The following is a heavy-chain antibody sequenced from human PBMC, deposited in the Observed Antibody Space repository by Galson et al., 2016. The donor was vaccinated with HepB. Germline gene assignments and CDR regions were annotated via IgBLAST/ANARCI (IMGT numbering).Heavy chain of an antibody. D-gene: IGHD2-2*01. CDR1: GFTFNSYG. J-gene: IGHJ6*02. Sequence: SLRLSCAASGFTFNSYGVHWVRQAPGKGLEWVAVTWYNGSHKYYADSVKGRFTISRDSTENTLSRQMNSLRVEDTAVYYCRAGDGVVPGALYTLDVRGQGTTVTVSS. V-gene: IGHV3-33*01. CDR3: RAGDGVVPGALYTLDV. CDR2: TWYNGSHK.